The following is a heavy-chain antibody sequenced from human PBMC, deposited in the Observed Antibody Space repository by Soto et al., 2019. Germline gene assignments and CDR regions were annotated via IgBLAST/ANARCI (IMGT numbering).Heavy chain of an antibody. V-gene: IGHV1-18*01. CDR1: GYTFTSYG. D-gene: IGHD3-10*01. CDR3: ARGVGSGSYYNQYHWFDP. CDR2: INVYNGNT. Sequence: EASVKVSCKASGYTFTSYGISWVRQAPGQGLEWMGWINVYNGNTKYAQKVQGRVTMTTDTSTSTAYMELRSLRSDDTAVYYCARGVGSGSYYNQYHWFDPWGQGTLVTSPQ. J-gene: IGHJ5*02.